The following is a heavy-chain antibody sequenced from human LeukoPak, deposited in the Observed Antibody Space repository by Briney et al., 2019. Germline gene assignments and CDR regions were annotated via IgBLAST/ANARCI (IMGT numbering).Heavy chain of an antibody. V-gene: IGHV4-59*01. D-gene: IGHD3-9*01. Sequence: SETLSLTCTVSGGSISSYYWSRIRQPPGKGLEWIGYIYYSGSTNYNPSLKSRVTISVDTSKNQFSLKLSSVTAADTAVYYCARHRLSDYDILTGCPTPYYYYGMDVWGQGTTITVSS. CDR3: ARHRLSDYDILTGCPTPYYYYGMDV. CDR2: IYYSGST. J-gene: IGHJ6*02. CDR1: GGSISSYY.